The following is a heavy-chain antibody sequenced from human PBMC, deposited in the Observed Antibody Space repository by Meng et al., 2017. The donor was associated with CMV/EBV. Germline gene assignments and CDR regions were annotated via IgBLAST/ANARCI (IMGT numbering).Heavy chain of an antibody. Sequence: GESLKISRAASGFTFSSYSMNWVRQAPGKGLEWVSSISSSSSYIYYADSVKGRFTISRDNAKNSLYLQMNSLRAEDTAVYYCARGGGWSSSSDWGDYYYYGMDVWGQGTTVTVSS. CDR1: GFTFSSYS. J-gene: IGHJ6*02. CDR3: ARGGGWSSSSDWGDYYYYGMDV. D-gene: IGHD6-6*01. V-gene: IGHV3-21*01. CDR2: ISSSSSYI.